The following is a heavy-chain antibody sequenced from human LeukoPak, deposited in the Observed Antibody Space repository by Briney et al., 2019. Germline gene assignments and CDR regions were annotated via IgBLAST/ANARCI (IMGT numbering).Heavy chain of an antibody. CDR2: IYYSGST. V-gene: IGHV4-59*01. J-gene: IGHJ4*02. CDR3: ARMISSGSMAIVY. Sequence: SETLSLTCTVSGGSLSSYYWSWLRQPPGKGLEWIGYIYYSGSTNYNPSLKSRVIISVDMSKNQFSLKLSSVTAADTAVYYCARMISSGSMAIVYWGQGTLVTVSS. CDR1: GGSLSSYY. D-gene: IGHD6-19*01.